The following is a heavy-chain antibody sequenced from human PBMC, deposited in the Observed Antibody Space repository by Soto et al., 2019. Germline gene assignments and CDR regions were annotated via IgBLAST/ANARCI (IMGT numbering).Heavy chain of an antibody. V-gene: IGHV1-69*13. J-gene: IGHJ6*02. D-gene: IGHD2-21*02. CDR1: GGTFSSYA. Sequence: SVKVSCKASGGTFSSYAISWVRQAPGQGLEWMGWIIPIVGTAKYAQKFQGRVTITADESTSTAHMELSSLRSEDTAVYYCARDHGLAPLGDCPSRRYYYGMDVWGQGTTVTVSS. CDR2: IIPIVGTA. CDR3: ARDHGLAPLGDCPSRRYYYGMDV.